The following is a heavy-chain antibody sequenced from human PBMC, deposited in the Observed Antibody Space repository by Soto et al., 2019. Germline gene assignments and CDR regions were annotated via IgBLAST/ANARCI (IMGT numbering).Heavy chain of an antibody. V-gene: IGHV3-23*01. D-gene: IGHD3-3*01. CDR3: AKDPYYDFWSGYRIFDP. CDR2: ISGSGGST. CDR1: GFTFSSYA. Sequence: SGGSLRLSCAASGFTFSSYAMSWVRQAPGKGLEWVSAISGSGGSTYYADSVKGRFTISRDNSKNTLYLQMNSLRAEDTAVYYCAKDPYYDFWSGYRIFDPWGQGTLVTVSS. J-gene: IGHJ5*02.